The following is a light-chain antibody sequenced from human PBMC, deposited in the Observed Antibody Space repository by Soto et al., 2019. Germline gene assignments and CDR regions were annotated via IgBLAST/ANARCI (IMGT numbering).Light chain of an antibody. V-gene: IGKV3-20*01. Sequence: EIVLTQAPATLSLSLGEQATLSWRASQSVTSNQLCWHQQRGSPPPRLLISGVSKRAAGTPDRFSGSASGKDFTLTINRLEPEDFALYYCQQYGNSPYTFGQGTRLEIK. J-gene: IGKJ5*01. CDR3: QQYGNSPYT. CDR2: GVS. CDR1: QSVTSNQ.